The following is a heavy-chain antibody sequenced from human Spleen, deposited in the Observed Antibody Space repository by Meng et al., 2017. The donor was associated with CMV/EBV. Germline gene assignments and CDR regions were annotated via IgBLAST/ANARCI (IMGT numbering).Heavy chain of an antibody. CDR2: IRSKAYGETI. D-gene: IGHD5-24*01. J-gene: IGHJ4*02. CDR3: ARDGYSLFDY. Sequence: SCTASGFIFGDYAMSWVRQAPGKGLEWVGFIRSKAYGETIEYAASVKGRFTISRDDSKSIAYLQINSLKTEDTAVYFCARDGYSLFDYWGQGTLVTVSS. CDR1: GFIFGDYA. V-gene: IGHV3-49*04.